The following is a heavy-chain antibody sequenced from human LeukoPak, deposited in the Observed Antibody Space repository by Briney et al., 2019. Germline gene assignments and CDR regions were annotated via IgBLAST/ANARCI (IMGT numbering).Heavy chain of an antibody. J-gene: IGHJ4*02. CDR3: ARHFITASLEWLSDY. V-gene: IGHV3-21*01. CDR2: ISSTAHYI. D-gene: IGHD3-3*02. Sequence: GGSLRLSCAASGSTFSTYSMNWVRQAPGKGLEWVSSISSTAHYIYYADSVKGRFTISRDNAKNSLYLQMNSLRAEDMAVYYCARHFITASLEWLSDYWGQGTLVTVSS. CDR1: GSTFSTYS.